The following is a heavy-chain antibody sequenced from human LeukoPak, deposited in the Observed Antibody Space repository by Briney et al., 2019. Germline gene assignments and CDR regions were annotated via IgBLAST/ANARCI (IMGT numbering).Heavy chain of an antibody. CDR1: GGSISSYY. J-gene: IGHJ4*02. V-gene: IGHV4-59*01. D-gene: IGHD6-13*01. Sequence: SETLSLTCTVSGGSISSYYWSWIRQPPGKGLEWIGYIYYSGTTNYNPSLKSRVTISVDTSKNQFSLRLSSVTAADTAAYYCARGVYIAAAQYGYWGQGTLVTVSS. CDR2: IYYSGTT. CDR3: ARGVYIAAAQYGY.